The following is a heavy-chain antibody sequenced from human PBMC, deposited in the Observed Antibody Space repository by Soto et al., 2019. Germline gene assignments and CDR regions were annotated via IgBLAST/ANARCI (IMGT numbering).Heavy chain of an antibody. D-gene: IGHD3-10*01. V-gene: IGHV1-18*01. J-gene: IGHJ4*02. CDR3: ARDYYGSGSYFYY. CDR2: ISAYNGNT. Sequence: GASVNVSCKASGYTFTSYGISWVRQAPGQGLEWMGWISAYNGNTNYAQKLQDRVTMTTDPSTSTAYMELRSLRSDDTAVYYCARDYYGSGSYFYYWGQGTLVPVSS. CDR1: GYTFTSYG.